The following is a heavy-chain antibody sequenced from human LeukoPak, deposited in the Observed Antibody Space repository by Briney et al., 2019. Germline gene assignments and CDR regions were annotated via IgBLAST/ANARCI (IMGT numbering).Heavy chain of an antibody. V-gene: IGHV5-51*01. CDR2: IYPGDSDT. Sequence: GESLKISSQVSGYSFSTYWIAWVRPMPGKGLEWMGIIYPGDSDTRYSPSFRGQVTISADKSISTAYLQWSSLKASDTAMYYCARPIETNYYSGMGYWGQGTLVTVSS. CDR1: GYSFSTYW. J-gene: IGHJ4*02. CDR3: ARPIETNYYSGMGY. D-gene: IGHD3-22*01.